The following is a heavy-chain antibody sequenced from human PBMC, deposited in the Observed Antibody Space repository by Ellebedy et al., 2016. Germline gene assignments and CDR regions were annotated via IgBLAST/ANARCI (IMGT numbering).Heavy chain of an antibody. V-gene: IGHV4-61*08. CDR2: IYYSGST. D-gene: IGHD2-15*01. CDR3: ARDIVGYSV. CDR1: GGSISSGGYY. J-gene: IGHJ6*02. Sequence: SETLSLTXTVSGGSISSGGYYWSWIRQHPGKGLEWIGYIYYSGSTNYNPSLKSRVTISVDTSKNQFSLKLSSVTAADTAVYYCARDIVGYSVWGQGTTVTVSS.